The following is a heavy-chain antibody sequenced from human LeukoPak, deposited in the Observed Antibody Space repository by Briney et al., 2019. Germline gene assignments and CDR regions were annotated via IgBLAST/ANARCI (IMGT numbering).Heavy chain of an antibody. CDR1: GFTFSSNG. Sequence: PGGSLRLSCAASGFTFSSNGIHWVRQAPGKGLEWVAVIWYDGSKKYYADSVKGRFTISRDNSKNTLYLQMDSLRAEHTALYYCVRDYGDYFDYWGQGTLVTVSS. D-gene: IGHD4-17*01. CDR2: IWYDGSKK. V-gene: IGHV3-33*01. CDR3: VRDYGDYFDY. J-gene: IGHJ4*02.